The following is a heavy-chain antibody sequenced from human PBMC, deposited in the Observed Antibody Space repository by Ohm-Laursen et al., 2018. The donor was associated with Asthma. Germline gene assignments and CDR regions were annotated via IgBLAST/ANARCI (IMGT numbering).Heavy chain of an antibody. CDR3: ARDLID. V-gene: IGHV3-30-3*01. J-gene: IGHJ4*02. CDR2: ISYDGSNK. CDR1: GFTFSSYA. Sequence: SLRLSCTAPGFTFSSYAMHWVRQAPGKGLEWVAVISYDGSNKYYADSVKGRFTISRDNSRNTLYLQMNSLRAEDTAVYYCARDLIDWGQGTLVTVSS.